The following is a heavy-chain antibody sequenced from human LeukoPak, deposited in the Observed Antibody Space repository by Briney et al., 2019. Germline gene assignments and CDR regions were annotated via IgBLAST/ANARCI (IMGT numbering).Heavy chain of an antibody. V-gene: IGHV4-59*12. J-gene: IGHJ4*02. CDR2: IYYSGST. Sequence: SETLSLTCTVSGGSIRSYYWSWIRQPPGKGLEWIAYIYYSGSTNYNPSLKSRATISVDSSKNQFSLKLTSLTAADTAIYYCARSPGGYWGQGTLVTVSS. CDR1: GGSIRSYY. CDR3: ARSPGGY.